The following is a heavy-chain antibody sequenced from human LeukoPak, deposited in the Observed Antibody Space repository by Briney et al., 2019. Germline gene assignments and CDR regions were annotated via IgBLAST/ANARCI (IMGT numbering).Heavy chain of an antibody. CDR2: IYSSGST. Sequence: SETLSLTCTVSGGSISSYYGSWIRQPPGKGREWIGRIYSSGSTNYNPSLKSRVTMSVDTSKNQFSLKVTSVTAAETAVYYCARGGRSGGYSVQYWGQGTLVTVSS. V-gene: IGHV4-4*07. J-gene: IGHJ4*02. CDR3: ARGGRSGGYSVQY. CDR1: GGSISSYY. D-gene: IGHD1-26*01.